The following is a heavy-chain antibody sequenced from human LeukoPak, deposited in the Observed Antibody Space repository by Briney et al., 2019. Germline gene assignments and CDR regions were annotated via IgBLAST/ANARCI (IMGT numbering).Heavy chain of an antibody. Sequence: ASVKVSCKASGYTFSNFGITWVRQAPGQGLEWMGIINPSGGSTSYAQKFQGRVTMTRDMSTSTVYMELSSLRSEDTAVYYCARDHKQYYDFWSGYYFPYYYYYMDVWGKGTTVTVSS. CDR1: GYTFSNFG. V-gene: IGHV1-46*01. CDR3: ARDHKQYYDFWSGYYFPYYYYYMDV. J-gene: IGHJ6*03. CDR2: INPSGGST. D-gene: IGHD3-3*01.